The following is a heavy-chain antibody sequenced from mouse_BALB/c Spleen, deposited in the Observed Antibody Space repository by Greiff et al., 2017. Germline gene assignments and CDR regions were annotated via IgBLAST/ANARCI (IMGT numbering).Heavy chain of an antibody. Sequence: EVKLMESGGGLVQPGGSRKLSCAASGFTFSSFGMHWVRQAPEKGLEWVAYISSGSSTIYYADTVKCRFTISRDNPKNTLFLQMTSLRSEDTAMYYCSRWGGNYVWFAYWGQGTLVTVSA. V-gene: IGHV5-17*02. CDR1: GFTFSSFG. CDR2: ISSGSSTI. J-gene: IGHJ3*01. D-gene: IGHD2-1*01. CDR3: SRWGGNYVWFAY.